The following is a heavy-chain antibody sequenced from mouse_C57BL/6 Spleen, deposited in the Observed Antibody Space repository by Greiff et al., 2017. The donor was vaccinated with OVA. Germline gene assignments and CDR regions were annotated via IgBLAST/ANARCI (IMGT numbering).Heavy chain of an antibody. CDR3: TTLIGY. Sequence: EVHLVESGAELVRPGASVKLSCTASGFNIKDDYMHWVKQRPEQGLEWIGWIDPENGDTEYASKFQGKATITADTSSNTAYLQRSSRTSEDTAVYYCTTLIGYWGQGTTLTVSS. CDR1: GFNIKDDY. J-gene: IGHJ2*01. CDR2: IDPENGDT. V-gene: IGHV14-4*01.